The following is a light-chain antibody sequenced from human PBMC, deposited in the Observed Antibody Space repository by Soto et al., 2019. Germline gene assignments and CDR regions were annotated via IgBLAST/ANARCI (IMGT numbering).Light chain of an antibody. Sequence: DVVVTQSPLSLSVTLGQPASISCRCSQSLVYSDGRTYLTWFQQRPGQSPRRLIYKVSNLDSGVPYRFSGIRLRTNFILKICSVEAEDVGIYYCMQGAHVPFTFGQGTRLEIK. CDR3: MQGAHVPFT. CDR1: QSLVYSDGRTY. CDR2: KVS. J-gene: IGKJ5*01. V-gene: IGKV2D-30*01.